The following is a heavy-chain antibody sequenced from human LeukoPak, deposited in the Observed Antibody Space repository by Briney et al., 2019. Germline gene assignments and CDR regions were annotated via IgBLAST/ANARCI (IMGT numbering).Heavy chain of an antibody. D-gene: IGHD5-12*01. CDR3: ARATVGTVEFDQ. Sequence: SETLSLTCTVSGGSINSYYWSWIRQPPGKGLEWIGSMHYSGSTYYNPSLKSRVTISVDTSKNQFSLKLHSMTAADSAVYYCARATVGTVEFDQWGQGTLVTVSS. V-gene: IGHV4-59*12. CDR1: GGSINSYY. CDR2: MHYSGST. J-gene: IGHJ4*02.